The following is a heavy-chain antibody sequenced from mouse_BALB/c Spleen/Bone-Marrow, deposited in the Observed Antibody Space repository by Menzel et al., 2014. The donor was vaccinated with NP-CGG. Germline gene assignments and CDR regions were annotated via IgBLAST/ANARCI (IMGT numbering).Heavy chain of an antibody. CDR3: ARDFITTDAMDY. V-gene: IGHV5-6*02. Sequence: DVMLVESGGDLVKPGGSLKLSCAASGFTFSSYGMSWVRQTPDKRLEWVATISSGGSYTSYPDSVKGRFTISRDNAKNTLYLQMSSLKSEDTAMYYCARDFITTDAMDYWGQGTSVTV. CDR1: GFTFSSYG. J-gene: IGHJ4*01. D-gene: IGHD1-1*01. CDR2: ISSGGSYT.